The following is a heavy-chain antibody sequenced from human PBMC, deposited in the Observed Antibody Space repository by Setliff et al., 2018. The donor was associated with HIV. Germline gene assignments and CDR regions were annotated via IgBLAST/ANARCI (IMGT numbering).Heavy chain of an antibody. J-gene: IGHJ4*02. CDR3: AKPRLYNSALEN. D-gene: IGHD1-1*01. CDR2: IYSDGST. CDR1: GFTVSGSY. Sequence: GGSLRLSCAASGFTVSGSYMSWVRQAPGKGLERVSTIYSDGSTYHADSVKGRFTLSRDNSKNTLYLQMNSLTPEDTAVYYCAKPRLYNSALENWGQGTLVTVSS. V-gene: IGHV3-66*02.